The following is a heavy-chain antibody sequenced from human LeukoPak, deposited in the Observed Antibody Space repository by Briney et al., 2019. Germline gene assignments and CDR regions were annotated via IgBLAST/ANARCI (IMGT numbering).Heavy chain of an antibody. CDR2: MDPNSGNT. D-gene: IGHD3-10*01. CDR3: ASSANGAASGVGY. Sequence: GVSVKVSCKASLYTFTSYEINWVRQATGQGLDGMGWMDPNSGNTGYAQKIQSRVTMTRNTSISTAYMELSSLRSEDAAVYYCASSANGAASGVGYWGQGTLVTVSS. J-gene: IGHJ4*02. V-gene: IGHV1-8*01. CDR1: LYTFTSYE.